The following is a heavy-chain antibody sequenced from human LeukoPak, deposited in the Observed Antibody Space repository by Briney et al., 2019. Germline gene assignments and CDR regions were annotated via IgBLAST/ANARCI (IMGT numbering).Heavy chain of an antibody. CDR1: GFTFSSYG. CDR2: ISSDGSYK. CDR3: AKDLDV. J-gene: IGHJ6*02. V-gene: IGHV3-30*18. Sequence: GGSLRLSCAASGFTFSSYGMHWVRQAPGKGLEWVVVISSDGSYKYYADSVKGRFTISRDNSKNTLYLQMNSLRAEDTAVSYCAKDLDVWGQGTTVTVSS.